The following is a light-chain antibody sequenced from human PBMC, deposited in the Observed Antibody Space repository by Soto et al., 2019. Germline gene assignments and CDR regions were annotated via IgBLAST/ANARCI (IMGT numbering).Light chain of an antibody. Sequence: DIQLTQSPVTLSASVGHRGTITCRSRQNIHPWLAWFQLKPGQAPKLLFYNASSLVSGVPSRFAASGSETEFTLTIDSLQSEDFAVSYCQQYNNWPPWTFGQGTKVDIK. V-gene: IGKV1-5*01. CDR2: NAS. CDR3: QQYNNWPPWT. J-gene: IGKJ1*01. CDR1: QNIHPW.